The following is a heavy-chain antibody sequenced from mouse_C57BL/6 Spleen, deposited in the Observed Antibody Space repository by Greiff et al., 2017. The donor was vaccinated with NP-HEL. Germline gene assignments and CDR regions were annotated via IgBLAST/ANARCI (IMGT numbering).Heavy chain of an antibody. CDR1: GYTFTSYW. J-gene: IGHJ4*01. V-gene: IGHV1-50*01. CDR3: ARKGVYYSNFYAMDY. Sequence: QVQLQQPGAELVKPGASVKLSCKASGYTFTSYWMQWVKQRPGQGLEWIGEIDPSDSYTNYNQKFKGKATLTVDTSSSTAYMQLSSLTSEDSAVYYCARKGVYYSNFYAMDYWGQGTSVTVSS. CDR2: IDPSDSYT. D-gene: IGHD2-5*01.